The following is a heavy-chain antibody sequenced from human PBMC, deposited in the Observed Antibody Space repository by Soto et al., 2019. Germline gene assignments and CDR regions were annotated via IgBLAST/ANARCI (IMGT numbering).Heavy chain of an antibody. V-gene: IGHV1-69*12. D-gene: IGHD3-3*01. Sequence: QVQLVQSGAEVKKPGSSVKVSCKASGGTFSSYAISWVRQAPGQGLEWMGGIIPIFGTANYAQKFQGRVTITADESTSTAYMELSSLRSEDTAVYYCAGLYYDFEGHYYYYGMDVWGQGTTVTVSS. CDR1: GGTFSSYA. CDR2: IIPIFGTA. CDR3: AGLYYDFEGHYYYYGMDV. J-gene: IGHJ6*02.